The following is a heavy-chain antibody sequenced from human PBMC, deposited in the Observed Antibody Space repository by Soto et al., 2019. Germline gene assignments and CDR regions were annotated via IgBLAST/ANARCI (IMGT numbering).Heavy chain of an antibody. V-gene: IGHV3-30-3*01. J-gene: IGHJ4*02. D-gene: IGHD5-12*01. CDR3: AREWSVANPGY. Sequence: HPGGSLSLSCAASGFTFSNYSMHWVRQAPGKGLEWVAVISKDGDKKYYADSVKGRFTISRDNSKNTLYLQMNSLRPEDTAVHYCAREWSVANPGYWGQGTQVTVSS. CDR1: GFTFSNYS. CDR2: ISKDGDKK.